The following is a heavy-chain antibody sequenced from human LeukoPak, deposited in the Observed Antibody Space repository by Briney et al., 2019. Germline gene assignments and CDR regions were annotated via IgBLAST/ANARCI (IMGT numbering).Heavy chain of an antibody. J-gene: IGHJ3*02. Sequence: PGGSLRLSCAASGFTFSSYGMHWVRQAPGKGLEWVAVIWYDGSNKYYADSVKGRFTISRDNSKNTLYLQMNSLRVEDTAVYYCARAPGGAWSAFDIWGQGTMVTVSS. D-gene: IGHD2-8*02. CDR3: ARAPGGAWSAFDI. V-gene: IGHV3-33*01. CDR1: GFTFSSYG. CDR2: IWYDGSNK.